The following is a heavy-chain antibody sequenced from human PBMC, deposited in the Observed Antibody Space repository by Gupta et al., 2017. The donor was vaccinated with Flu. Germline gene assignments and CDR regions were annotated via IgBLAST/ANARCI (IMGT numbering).Heavy chain of an antibody. CDR1: GVTFSTYG. Sequence: EGQLVESGGGLVKPGGAMRLSGAASGVTFSTYGMTWVRQAPGKGLEWVSSISSSSSYIYYADSVKGRFTIARHNAKNSLYLQMNSLGAEDTAVYYCARAWDVTVAGTFDYWGQGTLVTVSS. D-gene: IGHD6-19*01. CDR2: ISSSSSYI. CDR3: ARAWDVTVAGTFDY. V-gene: IGHV3-21*01. J-gene: IGHJ4*02.